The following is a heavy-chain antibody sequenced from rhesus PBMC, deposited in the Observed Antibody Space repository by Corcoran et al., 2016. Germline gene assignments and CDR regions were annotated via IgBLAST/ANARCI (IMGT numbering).Heavy chain of an antibody. CDR1: GFTFSRYG. J-gene: IGHJ4*01. CDR2: ISYDGIKK. Sequence: EVQLVESGGGLVQPGGSLRLSCAASGFTFSRYGMHWFRKAPGKGLAWVAVISYDGIKKYYADSVKDRFTIYRDNSKNRLDLQMNNLKVEDTAVYYCASSVLQDLDWLLGGGYCGQGVLVTVSS. CDR3: ASSVLQDLDWLLGGGY. D-gene: IGHD3-3*01. V-gene: IGHV3-54*02.